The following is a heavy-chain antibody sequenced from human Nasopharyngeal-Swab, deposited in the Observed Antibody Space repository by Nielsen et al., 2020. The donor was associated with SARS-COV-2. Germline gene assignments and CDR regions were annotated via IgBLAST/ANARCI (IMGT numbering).Heavy chain of an antibody. CDR2: IDWDDDK. Sequence: TLSLTCTVSGGSISSYYWSWIRQPPGKALEWLALIDWDDDKYYSTSLKTRLTISKDTSKNQVVLTMTNMDPVDTATYYCARMTTDDYGDYAWYDYWGQGTLVTVSS. CDR1: GGSISSYYW. D-gene: IGHD4-17*01. CDR3: ARMTTDDYGDYAWYDY. V-gene: IGHV2-70*18. J-gene: IGHJ4*02.